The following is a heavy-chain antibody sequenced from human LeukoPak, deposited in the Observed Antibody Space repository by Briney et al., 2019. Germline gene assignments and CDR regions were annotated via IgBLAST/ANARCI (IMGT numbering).Heavy chain of an antibody. CDR3: ARLIGLGEVSPYFDS. Sequence: SETLSLTCTVSGDSISSYYWSWIRQPAGKGREWIGRIYISGSTNYNPSLKSRVTMSVDTSKNQFSLKLSSVTAADTAVYYCARLIGLGEVSPYFDSWGQGRLVTVSS. V-gene: IGHV4-4*07. CDR2: IYISGST. D-gene: IGHD3-16*02. J-gene: IGHJ4*02. CDR1: GDSISSYY.